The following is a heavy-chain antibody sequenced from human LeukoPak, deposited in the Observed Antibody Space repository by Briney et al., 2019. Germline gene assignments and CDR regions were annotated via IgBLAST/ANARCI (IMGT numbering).Heavy chain of an antibody. Sequence: GGSLRLSCAASGLTVSSTYMSWVRQASGKGLEWGSVIYSGGSTYYADSVKGRFTISRDNSKNTLYLQMNSLRAEDTAVYYCARDRLYSSSSEDYWGQGTLVTVSS. D-gene: IGHD6-6*01. CDR3: ARDRLYSSSSEDY. V-gene: IGHV3-53*01. CDR2: IYSGGST. J-gene: IGHJ4*02. CDR1: GLTVSSTY.